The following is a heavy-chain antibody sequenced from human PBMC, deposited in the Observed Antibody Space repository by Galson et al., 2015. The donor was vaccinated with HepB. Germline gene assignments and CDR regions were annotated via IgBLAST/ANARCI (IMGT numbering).Heavy chain of an antibody. V-gene: IGHV3-21*01. J-gene: IGHJ2*01. CDR2: ISSSNSYI. D-gene: IGHD3-10*01. CDR1: GFSFSTYT. Sequence: SLRLSCAASGFSFSTYTINWVRQAPGKGLEWVSSISSSNSYIYYVDSVKGRFTISRDNAKRSLYLQMNSLRAEDTAVYYCARDYKASPWYFDLWGRGTLVTVSS. CDR3: ARDYKASPWYFDL.